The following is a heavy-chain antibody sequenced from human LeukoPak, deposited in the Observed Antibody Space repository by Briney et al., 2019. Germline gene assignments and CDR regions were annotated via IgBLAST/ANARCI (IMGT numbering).Heavy chain of an antibody. CDR2: ISGSGGTT. J-gene: IGHJ4*02. Sequence: PGGSLRLSCAASGFPFSGYAMNWVRQAPGKGLEWVSTISGSGGTTYYTGSVKGRFTISRDNSKNTLYVQMNSLRAEDTAVYYCAKVDSTSPKDWGQGTLVTVSS. V-gene: IGHV3-23*01. D-gene: IGHD2-2*01. CDR1: GFPFSGYA. CDR3: AKVDSTSPKD.